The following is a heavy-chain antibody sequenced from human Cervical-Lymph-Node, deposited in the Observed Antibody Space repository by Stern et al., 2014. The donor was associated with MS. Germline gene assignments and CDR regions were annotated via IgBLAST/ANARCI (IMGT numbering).Heavy chain of an antibody. CDR2: IWYDGSNP. Sequence: QVQLGQSGGGVVQPGRSLRLSCAASGFSFSRYAMHWVRQAPGKGLEWVALIWYDGSNPSYADSVTGRFTISRDNFKNTLYLQMNSLRAEDTAVYYCASAYSSSHYYFDYWGQGTLVTVSS. V-gene: IGHV3-33*01. J-gene: IGHJ4*02. CDR3: ASAYSSSHYYFDY. CDR1: GFSFSRYA. D-gene: IGHD6-13*01.